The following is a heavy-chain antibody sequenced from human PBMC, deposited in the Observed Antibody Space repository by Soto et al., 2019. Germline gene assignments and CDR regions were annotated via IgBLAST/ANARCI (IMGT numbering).Heavy chain of an antibody. J-gene: IGHJ6*02. D-gene: IGHD2-2*01. Sequence: LRLSCAASGFTFSSYSMNWVRQAPGKGLEWVSYISSSSSTIYYADSVKGRFTISRDNAKNSLYLQMNSLRDEDTAVYYCARAPSVPAAVLYYGMDVWGQGTTVTVSS. CDR1: GFTFSSYS. V-gene: IGHV3-48*02. CDR2: ISSSSSTI. CDR3: ARAPSVPAAVLYYGMDV.